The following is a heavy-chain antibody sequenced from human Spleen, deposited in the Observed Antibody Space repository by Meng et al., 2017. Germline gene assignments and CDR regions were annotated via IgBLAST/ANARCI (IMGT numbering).Heavy chain of an antibody. Sequence: ESLKISCTVSGGSISTYYWNWIRQPPGKGLEWIGYIYYSGSTNYNPSLKSRVTISVDTTKNQFSLNLSSVTAADTAVYYCARGGITVTIYNGMDVWGQGTTVTVSS. CDR1: GGSISTYY. CDR3: ARGGITVTIYNGMDV. CDR2: IYYSGST. V-gene: IGHV4-59*01. J-gene: IGHJ6*02. D-gene: IGHD4-11*01.